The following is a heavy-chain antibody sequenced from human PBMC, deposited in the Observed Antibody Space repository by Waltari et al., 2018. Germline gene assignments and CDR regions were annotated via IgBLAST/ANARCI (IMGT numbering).Heavy chain of an antibody. CDR2: IKQSGST. CDR1: GGSFSGYY. V-gene: IGHV4-34*01. CDR3: ARGGGDIVVVPAALRYYYYGMDV. J-gene: IGHJ6*02. D-gene: IGHD2-2*01. Sequence: QVQLQQWGAGLLKPSENLSLTCAVYGGSFSGYYWSWIRQPPGKGLEWIEEIKQSGSTDYNPDRKSPVTISVDPSKDLFSLKLSSVTAADTVVYYCARGGGDIVVVPAALRYYYYGMDVWGQGTTVTFSS.